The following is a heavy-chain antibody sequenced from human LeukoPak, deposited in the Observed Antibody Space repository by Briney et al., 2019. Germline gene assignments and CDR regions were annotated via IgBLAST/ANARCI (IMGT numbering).Heavy chain of an antibody. D-gene: IGHD6-13*01. CDR3: ASFSTSWYYFDY. Sequence: SETLSLTCTVSGGSITSHYWSWIRQPPGKGLEWIGYMYYTGSTKYNPSLESRVTISVDTPKNQFSLKLTSVTAADTAVDYCASFSTSWYYFDYWGQGTLVTVSS. V-gene: IGHV4-59*11. CDR1: GGSITSHY. J-gene: IGHJ4*02. CDR2: MYYTGST.